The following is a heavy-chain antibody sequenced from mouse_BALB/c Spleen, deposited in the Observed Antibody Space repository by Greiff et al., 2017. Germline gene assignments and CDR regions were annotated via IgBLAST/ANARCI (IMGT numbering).Heavy chain of an antibody. Sequence: QVQLQQSGAELAKPGASVKISCKASGYTFTSYWMHWVKQRPGQGLEWIGYINPSTGYTEYNQKFKDKATLTADKSSSTAYMQLSSLTSEDSAVYYCARLADYAMDYWGQGTSVTVSS. CDR1: GYTFTSYW. CDR3: ARLADYAMDY. J-gene: IGHJ4*01. V-gene: IGHV1-7*01. CDR2: INPSTGYT.